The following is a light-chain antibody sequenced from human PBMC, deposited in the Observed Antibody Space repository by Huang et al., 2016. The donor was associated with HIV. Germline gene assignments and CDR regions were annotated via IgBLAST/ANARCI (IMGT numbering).Light chain of an antibody. V-gene: IGKV3-15*01. CDR2: GES. Sequence: IVMTQSPATLSVSPGERAALACRASHSVGRNLAWYQQIPGQAPRLLFYGESTRAAGVPARFSGSGSGTEFTLTISSLQSEDFAVYYCQQYNNWPRTFGQGTKVDI. J-gene: IGKJ1*01. CDR3: QQYNNWPRT. CDR1: HSVGRN.